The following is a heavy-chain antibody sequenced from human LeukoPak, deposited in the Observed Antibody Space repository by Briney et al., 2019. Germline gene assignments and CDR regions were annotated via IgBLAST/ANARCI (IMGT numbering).Heavy chain of an antibody. CDR1: GGSFSGYY. D-gene: IGHD3-22*01. CDR2: TNHSGST. J-gene: IGHJ4*02. Sequence: PSEALSLTCAVYGGSFSGYYWSWIRQPPGKGLEWIGETNHSGSTNYSPSLKSRVTISVDTSKNQFSLRLSSVTAADTAVYYCARVSSRRLPPTYSYDRRNYFDYWGQGTLVTVSS. CDR3: ARVSSRRLPPTYSYDRRNYFDY. V-gene: IGHV4-34*01.